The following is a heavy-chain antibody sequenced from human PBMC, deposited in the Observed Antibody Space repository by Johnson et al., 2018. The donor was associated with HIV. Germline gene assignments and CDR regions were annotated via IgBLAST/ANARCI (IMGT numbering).Heavy chain of an antibody. J-gene: IGHJ3*02. CDR3: APDLFSRILEDDAFDT. Sequence: VQLVESGGGLVKPGKSLRLSCEASGFNFNHAWMSWVRQAPGKGLEWVGRIISERDGGTTDYSAPVKDRFTISRDDSTNTLYLQMNSLKIEDTAVYYCAPDLFSRILEDDAFDTGGQGTMVTVSS. CDR1: GFNFNHAW. CDR2: IISERDGGTT. V-gene: IGHV3-15*01.